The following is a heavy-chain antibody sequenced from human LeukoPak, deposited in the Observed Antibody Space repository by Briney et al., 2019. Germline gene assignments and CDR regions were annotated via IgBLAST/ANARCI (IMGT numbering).Heavy chain of an antibody. CDR3: ARSGIAVAGTSFDL. Sequence: SETLSLTCAVYGGSFSGYYWSWIRQPPGKGLEWIGEINHSGSTNYNPSLKSRVTISVDTSKNQFSLKLSSVTAADTAVYYCARSGIAVAGTSFDLWGRGTLVTVSS. D-gene: IGHD6-19*01. J-gene: IGHJ2*01. CDR1: GGSFSGYY. CDR2: INHSGST. V-gene: IGHV4-34*01.